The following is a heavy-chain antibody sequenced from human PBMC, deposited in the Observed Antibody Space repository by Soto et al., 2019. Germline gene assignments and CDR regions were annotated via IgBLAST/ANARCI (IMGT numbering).Heavy chain of an antibody. CDR2: ISGSGGST. D-gene: IGHD1-26*01. Sequence: EVQLLESGGGLVQPGGSLRLSCAASGFTFSSYAMRWVRQAPVKGLEWVSAISGSGGSTYYADSVKGRFTISRDNSKNALYLQMTSLRAEDTGVCYGARGGSGSYYDYWGQGTLVTVSS. J-gene: IGHJ4*02. V-gene: IGHV3-23*01. CDR3: ARGGSGSYYDY. CDR1: GFTFSSYA.